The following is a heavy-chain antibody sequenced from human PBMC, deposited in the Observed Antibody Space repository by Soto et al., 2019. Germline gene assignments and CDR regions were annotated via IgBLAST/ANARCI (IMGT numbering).Heavy chain of an antibody. D-gene: IGHD3-9*01. CDR2: ISSSSSYI. J-gene: IGHJ4*02. Sequence: EVQLVESGGGLVKPGGSLRLSCAASGFTFSSYSMNWVRQAPGKGLEWVSSISSSSSYIYYADSVKGRFTISRDNAKNSLYLQMNSLRADDTAVYYCATLRYDILTGPRDYWGQGTLVTVSS. V-gene: IGHV3-21*01. CDR3: ATLRYDILTGPRDY. CDR1: GFTFSSYS.